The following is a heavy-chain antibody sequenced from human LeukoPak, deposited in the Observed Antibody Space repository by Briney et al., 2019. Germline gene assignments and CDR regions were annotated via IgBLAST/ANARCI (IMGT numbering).Heavy chain of an antibody. V-gene: IGHV4-59*01. CDR1: GGSISSYY. CDR3: ARLRSSRWLLGLGKPPWSYMDV. D-gene: IGHD6-13*01. Sequence: SETLSLTCTVSGGSISSYYWSWIRQPPGEGLEWIGYIYYSGNTNYNPSLKSRVTVSLDTSKKQFSLRLSSVTAADTAVYYCARLRSSRWLLGLGKPPWSYMDVWGKGTTVTISS. CDR2: IYYSGNT. J-gene: IGHJ6*03.